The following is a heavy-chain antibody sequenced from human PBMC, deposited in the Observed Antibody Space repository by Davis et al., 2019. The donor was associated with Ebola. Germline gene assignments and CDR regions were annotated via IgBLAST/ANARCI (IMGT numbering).Heavy chain of an antibody. J-gene: IGHJ4*02. V-gene: IGHV4-4*07. CDR2: MLASGGA. CDR3: ARLSWEDSSSWFLDY. Sequence: SETLSLTCKASGGSIGNYYWSWIRQPAGKGLEWIGRMLASGGADYNPSLKSRLTISVDTSKNQFSLKLNSVTAADTAVYYCARLSWEDSSSWFLDYWGQGTLVTVSS. D-gene: IGHD6-13*01. CDR1: GGSIGNYY.